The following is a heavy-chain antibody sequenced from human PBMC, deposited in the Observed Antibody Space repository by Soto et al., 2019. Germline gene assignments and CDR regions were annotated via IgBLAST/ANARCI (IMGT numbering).Heavy chain of an antibody. J-gene: IGHJ5*02. V-gene: IGHV4-31*03. Sequence: QVQLQESGPGLVKASQTLSLTCTVSGGSISSGGYYWSWIRQHPGKGLEWIGYIYHSGSTYYNPYLKSRVTISADTSKKQFSLQLSSVTAEDTGVYYCARDPAPWGKGTRVTVSA. CDR3: ARDPAP. CDR1: GGSISSGGYY. CDR2: IYHSGST.